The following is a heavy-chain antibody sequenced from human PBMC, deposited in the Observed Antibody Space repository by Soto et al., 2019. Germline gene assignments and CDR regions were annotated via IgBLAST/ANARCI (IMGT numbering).Heavy chain of an antibody. Sequence: VGSLRLSWAASGFTFSTYGMHWVRQATGKGLEWVAVIWFDGTKKYYADSVNGRFTISRDNSKNTLYLQMNSLRAEDTAVYYCASQIFWSGSTAHGMDVWGQGTAVTVSS. CDR1: GFTFSTYG. V-gene: IGHV3-33*01. CDR2: IWFDGTKK. J-gene: IGHJ6*02. CDR3: ASQIFWSGSTAHGMDV. D-gene: IGHD3-3*01.